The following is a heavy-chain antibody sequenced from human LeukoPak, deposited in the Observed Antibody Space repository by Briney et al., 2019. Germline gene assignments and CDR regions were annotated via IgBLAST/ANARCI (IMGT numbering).Heavy chain of an antibody. CDR3: ARQNDFRLDY. V-gene: IGHV5-51*01. D-gene: IGHD3-3*01. J-gene: IGHJ4*02. Sequence: GESLKTSCKGSGYTFSSYWIGWVRQMPGKGLEWMGIIYPGDSDTRYSPSLQGQVTISVDTSIGTAYLQWSSLKASDTAIYYCARQNDFRLDYWGQGTLVTVSS. CDR2: IYPGDSDT. CDR1: GYTFSSYW.